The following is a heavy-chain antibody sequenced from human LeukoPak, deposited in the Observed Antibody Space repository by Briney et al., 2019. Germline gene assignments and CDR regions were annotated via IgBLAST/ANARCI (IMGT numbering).Heavy chain of an antibody. V-gene: IGHV1-2*02. CDR1: GYTFTGYY. J-gene: IGHJ2*01. CDR2: INPNSGGT. Sequence: ASVKVSCKASGYTFTGYYMHWVRQAPGQGLEWMGWINPNSGGTNYAQKLQGRVTMTSDTSISTAYMELSRQRSDDTAVYYCARDHTRLYWYFDLWGRGTLVTVSS. CDR3: ARDHTRLYWYFDL.